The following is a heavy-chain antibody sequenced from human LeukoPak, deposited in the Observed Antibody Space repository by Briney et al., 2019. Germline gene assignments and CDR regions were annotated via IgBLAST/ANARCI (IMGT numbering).Heavy chain of an antibody. Sequence: TSETLSLTCTVSGGSISSYYWSWIRQPPGKGLEWIGYIYYSGSTNYNPSLKSRVTISVDTSKNQFSLKLSSVTAADTAVYYCASLWDSSGGNRWGQGTLVTVSS. CDR2: IYYSGST. J-gene: IGHJ4*02. CDR3: ASLWDSSGGNR. D-gene: IGHD3-22*01. CDR1: GGSISSYY. V-gene: IGHV4-59*01.